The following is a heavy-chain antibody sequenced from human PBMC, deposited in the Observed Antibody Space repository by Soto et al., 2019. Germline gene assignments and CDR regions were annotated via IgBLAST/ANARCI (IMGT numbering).Heavy chain of an antibody. V-gene: IGHV1-18*01. D-gene: IGHD2-15*01. CDR2: ISAYNGNT. Sequence: EASVKVSCKASGYTFTSYGISWVRQAPGQGLEWMGWISAYNGNTNYAQKLQGRVTMTTDTSTSTAYMELRSLRSDDTAVYYCARDPRHCSGGSCHIDYWGQGTLVTVSS. CDR1: GYTFTSYG. CDR3: ARDPRHCSGGSCHIDY. J-gene: IGHJ4*02.